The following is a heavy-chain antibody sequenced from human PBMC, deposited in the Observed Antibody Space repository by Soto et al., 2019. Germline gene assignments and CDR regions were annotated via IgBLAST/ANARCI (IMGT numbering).Heavy chain of an antibody. J-gene: IGHJ6*02. CDR2: IWYDGSNK. Sequence: PGGSLRLSCAASGFTFSSYGMHWVRQAPGKGLEWVAVIWYDGSNKYYADSVKGRFTISRDNSKNTLYLQMNSLRAEDTAVYYCARSEYYVFWSGYYVFEDDYYYYGMDVWGQGTTVTVSS. D-gene: IGHD3-3*01. CDR3: ARSEYYVFWSGYYVFEDDYYYYGMDV. CDR1: GFTFSSYG. V-gene: IGHV3-33*01.